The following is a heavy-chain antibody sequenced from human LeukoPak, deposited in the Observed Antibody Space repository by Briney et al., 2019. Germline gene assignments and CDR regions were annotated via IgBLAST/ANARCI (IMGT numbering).Heavy chain of an antibody. D-gene: IGHD2-15*01. CDR1: GGSISSYY. Sequence: SETLSLTCTVSGGSISSYYWSWIRQPPGKGLEWIGYIYYSGSTNYNPSLKSRVTISVDTSKNQFSLKLSSVTAADTAVYYCARVGYCSGGSCSSLLRFDPWGQGTLVTVSS. CDR2: IYYSGST. V-gene: IGHV4-59*08. CDR3: ARVGYCSGGSCSSLLRFDP. J-gene: IGHJ5*02.